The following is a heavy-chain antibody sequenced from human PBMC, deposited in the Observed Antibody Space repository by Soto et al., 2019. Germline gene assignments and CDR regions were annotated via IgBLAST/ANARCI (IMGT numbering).Heavy chain of an antibody. CDR3: AKLPMIVVVSGVLTDY. D-gene: IGHD3-22*01. V-gene: IGHV3-23*01. J-gene: IGHJ4*02. CDR1: GFTFSSYA. Sequence: GGSLRLSCAASGFTFSSYAMSWVRQAPGKGLEWVSAISGSGGSTYYADSVKGRFTISRDNSKNTLYLQMNSLRAEDTAVYYCAKLPMIVVVSGVLTDYWGQGTLVTVSS. CDR2: ISGSGGST.